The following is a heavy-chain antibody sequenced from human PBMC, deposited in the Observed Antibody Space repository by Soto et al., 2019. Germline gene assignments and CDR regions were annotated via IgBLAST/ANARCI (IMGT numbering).Heavy chain of an antibody. CDR2: IIPIFGTA. V-gene: IGHV1-69*01. J-gene: IGHJ6*02. Sequence: VQLVQSGAEVKKPGSSVKVSCKASGGTFSSYAISWVRQAPGQGLEWRGGIIPIFGTANYAQTLQGRVMITANESKSIAYIELTRLRAEDPAGYSLGSELRNSNSNGTAVWGELTT. CDR3: GSELRNSNSNGTAV. CDR1: GGTFSSYA. D-gene: IGHD4-4*01.